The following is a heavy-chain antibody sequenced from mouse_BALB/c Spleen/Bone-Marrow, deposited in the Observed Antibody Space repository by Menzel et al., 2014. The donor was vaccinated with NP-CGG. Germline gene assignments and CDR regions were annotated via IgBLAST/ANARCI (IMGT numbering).Heavy chain of an antibody. J-gene: IGHJ4*01. CDR3: ARRGTTVQYYYPMDY. V-gene: IGHV5-6*02. Sequence: EVMLVESGGDLVKPGGSLKLSCAASEFTFSSYGMSWVRQTPDKRLEWVATISSGGSYTYYPDSVKGRFTISRDNANNTLYLQMSSLKSEDSAMYFCARRGTTVQYYYPMDYWGQGTSVTVSS. D-gene: IGHD1-1*01. CDR1: EFTFSSYG. CDR2: ISSGGSYT.